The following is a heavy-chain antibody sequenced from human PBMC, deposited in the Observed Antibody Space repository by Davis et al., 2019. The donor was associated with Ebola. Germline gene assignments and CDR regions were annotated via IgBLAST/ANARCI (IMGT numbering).Heavy chain of an antibody. J-gene: IGHJ4*02. Sequence: SETLSLTCTVPDGPITTNGYSWGSVRLPPGKRPEWIGSISYAGKTFNHPSLRSRVSMSVDTSKNKFSLSLTSVTAADTGLYYCARHVGYADFPPYYFDFWGRGTLVTVSS. CDR3: ARHVGYADFPPYYFDF. CDR2: ISYAGKT. CDR1: DGPITTNGYS. V-gene: IGHV4-39*01. D-gene: IGHD5-12*01.